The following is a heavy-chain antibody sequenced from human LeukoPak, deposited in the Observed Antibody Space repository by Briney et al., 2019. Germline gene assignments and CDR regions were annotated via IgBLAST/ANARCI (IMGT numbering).Heavy chain of an antibody. V-gene: IGHV1-2*02. Sequence: ASLKVSCKASGYTFTDYYMHWVRQAPGQGLEWMGWINPDSATTNYAQKFQGRVTMTRNTSISTAYMELSSLRSDDTAVYYCARVSRDSRDYYYGYWGQGTLVTVSS. CDR3: ARVSRDSRDYYYGY. CDR2: INPDSATT. CDR1: GYTFTDYY. D-gene: IGHD3-22*01. J-gene: IGHJ4*02.